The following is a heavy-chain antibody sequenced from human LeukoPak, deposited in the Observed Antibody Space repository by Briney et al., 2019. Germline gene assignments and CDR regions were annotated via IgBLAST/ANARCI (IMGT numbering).Heavy chain of an antibody. D-gene: IGHD6-13*01. CDR2: ITVSGDTT. V-gene: IGHV3-23*01. CDR3: VKDYSTIPAAANPLFDY. CDR1: GFTFSNYA. Sequence: PGGSLRLSCAASGFTFSNYAVTWVRQAPGKGLEWVSGITVSGDTTFYADSVKGRFTISRDNSKNTLYLQMHSLRVEDTAIYYCVKDYSTIPAAANPLFDYWGQGALVTVSS. J-gene: IGHJ4*02.